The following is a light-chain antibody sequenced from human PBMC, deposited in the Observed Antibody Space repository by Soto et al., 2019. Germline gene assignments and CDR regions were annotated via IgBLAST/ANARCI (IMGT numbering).Light chain of an antibody. CDR3: QQYDKWPWT. J-gene: IGKJ1*01. V-gene: IGKV3D-15*01. CDR1: QSVSSY. Sequence: PGERATLSCRASQSVSSYLAWYQQKPGQAPRLLIYDASNRATGIPARFSGSGSGTDFTLTISSLQSEDFAVYYCQQYDKWPWTFGQGTKVDTK. CDR2: DAS.